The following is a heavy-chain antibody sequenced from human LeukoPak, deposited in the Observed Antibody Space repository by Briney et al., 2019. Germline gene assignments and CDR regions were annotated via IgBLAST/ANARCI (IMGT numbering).Heavy chain of an antibody. V-gene: IGHV3-33*01. Sequence: GGSLRLSCAASGFTFSSYGMHWVRQAPGKGLEWVAVIWYDGSNKYYADSVKGRFTISRDNSKNTLYLQMNSLRAEDTAVYYCARGPRKVAGEYFQLWGQGTLVTVSS. D-gene: IGHD6-19*01. CDR2: IWYDGSNK. CDR1: GFTFSSYG. J-gene: IGHJ1*01. CDR3: ARGPRKVAGEYFQL.